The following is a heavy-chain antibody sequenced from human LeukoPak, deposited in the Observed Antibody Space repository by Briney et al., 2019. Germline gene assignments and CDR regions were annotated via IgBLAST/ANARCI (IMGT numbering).Heavy chain of an antibody. CDR2: IYHSGST. D-gene: IGHD1-26*01. CDR1: GYSISSGYY. Sequence: PSETLSLTCTVSGYSISSGYYWGWIRQPPGKGLEWIGSIYHSGSTYYNPSLKSRVTISVDTSKNQFSLKLSSVTAADTAVYYCARDGARSSFDYWGQGTLVTVSS. J-gene: IGHJ4*02. V-gene: IGHV4-38-2*02. CDR3: ARDGARSSFDY.